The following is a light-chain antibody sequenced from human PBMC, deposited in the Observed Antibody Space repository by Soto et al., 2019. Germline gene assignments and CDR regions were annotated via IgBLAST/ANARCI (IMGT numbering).Light chain of an antibody. Sequence: DIQMTQSPSSLSASVGDRVTITCRASQSISRFLNWYQQKPGKAPQPLIYTASSLQSGVPSRFSGSGSGTDFTLTINNVQPEDFATYYCQQSHNTWTFGQGTKVDIK. CDR3: QQSHNTWT. J-gene: IGKJ1*01. CDR2: TAS. CDR1: QSISRF. V-gene: IGKV1-39*01.